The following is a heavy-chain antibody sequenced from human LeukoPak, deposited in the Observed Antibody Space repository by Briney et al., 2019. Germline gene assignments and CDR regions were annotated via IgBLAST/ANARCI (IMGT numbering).Heavy chain of an antibody. Sequence: SVKVSCKASGGTFSSYAISWVRQAPGQGLEWMGGIIPIFGTANYAQKFQGRVTITADKSTSTAHMELSSLRSEDTAVYYCATATSMITFDYWGQGTLVTVSS. J-gene: IGHJ4*02. D-gene: IGHD3-16*01. V-gene: IGHV1-69*06. CDR1: GGTFSSYA. CDR3: ATATSMITFDY. CDR2: IIPIFGTA.